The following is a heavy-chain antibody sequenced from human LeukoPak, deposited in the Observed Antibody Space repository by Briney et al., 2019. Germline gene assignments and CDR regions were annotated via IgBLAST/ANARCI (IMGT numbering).Heavy chain of an antibody. CDR2: IRYDGSNK. CDR1: GFTFSSYG. V-gene: IGHV3-30*02. CDR3: ATIIVGARDYFDY. Sequence: PGGSLRLSCAASGFTFSSYGMHWVRQAPGKGLEWVAFIRYDGSNKYYADSVKGRFTISRDNSKNTLYLQMNSLRAEDTAVYYCATIIVGARDYFDYWGQGTLVTVSS. J-gene: IGHJ4*02. D-gene: IGHD1-26*01.